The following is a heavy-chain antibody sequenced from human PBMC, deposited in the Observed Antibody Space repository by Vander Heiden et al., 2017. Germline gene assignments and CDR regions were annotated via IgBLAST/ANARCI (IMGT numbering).Heavy chain of an antibody. Sequence: EVQLVESGGGLVQPGRSLRLSCAAPGFTFDDYAVHWVRQAPGKGLEWVSGISWNSGSIGYADSVKGRFTISRDNAKNSLYLQMNSLRAEDTALYYCAKDGLKMAPAPSIPWFDPWGQGTLVTVSS. V-gene: IGHV3-9*01. CDR1: GFTFDDYA. D-gene: IGHD2-2*02. CDR2: ISWNSGSI. CDR3: AKDGLKMAPAPSIPWFDP. J-gene: IGHJ5*02.